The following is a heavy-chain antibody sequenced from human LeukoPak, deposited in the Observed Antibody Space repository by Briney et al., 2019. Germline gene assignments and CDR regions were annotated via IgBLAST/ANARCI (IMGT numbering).Heavy chain of an antibody. CDR3: ARLTGWNYYYGMDV. V-gene: IGHV1-8*02. Sequence: ASVKISCKAPGYTFTSYYMHWVRQAPGQGLEWMGWMNPNSGNTGYAQKFQGRVTMTRNTSISTAYMELSSLRSEDTAVYYCARLTGWNYYYGMDVWGQGTTVTVSS. CDR1: GYTFTSYY. J-gene: IGHJ6*02. CDR2: MNPNSGNT. D-gene: IGHD3-16*01.